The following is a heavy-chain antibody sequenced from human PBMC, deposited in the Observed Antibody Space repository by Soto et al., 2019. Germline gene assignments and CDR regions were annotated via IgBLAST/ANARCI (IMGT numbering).Heavy chain of an antibody. CDR3: VPDPPPPDS. J-gene: IGHJ1*01. Sequence: QVQLVQSGAEVKKPGASVKVSCKASGYTFASYAIGWMRQAPGQGLEWMGWITAYNGNTNYAQKLQGRVTLTTDTSTSTAYMGLRSLRSDDTAVYYCVPDPPPPDSWWQGTLVTVS. V-gene: IGHV1-18*01. CDR1: GYTFASYA. CDR2: ITAYNGNT.